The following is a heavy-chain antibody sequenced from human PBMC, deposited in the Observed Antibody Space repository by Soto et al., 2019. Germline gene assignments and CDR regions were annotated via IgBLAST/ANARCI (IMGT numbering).Heavy chain of an antibody. V-gene: IGHV3-23*01. D-gene: IGHD1-26*01. CDR3: ANWMDSGSYQDLDF. J-gene: IGHJ4*02. CDR1: GFTFSSYA. Sequence: EVQLLESGGGLVQSGGSLRLSCAASGFTFSSYAMSWVRQAPGKGLEWVSAISAIGGSTYYADSVKGRFTISRDNSKNTLYLQMNSLRADDTAVYYCANWMDSGSYQDLDFWGQGTLVTVSS. CDR2: ISAIGGST.